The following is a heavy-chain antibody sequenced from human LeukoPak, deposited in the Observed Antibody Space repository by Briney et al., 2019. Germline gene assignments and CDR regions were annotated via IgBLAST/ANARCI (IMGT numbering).Heavy chain of an antibody. Sequence: GASVKVSCKASGYTFTGYYMHWVRQAPGQGLEWMGWINPNSGGTNYAQKFQGRVTMTRDTSISTAYMELRSLTSDDTAVYFCARWSGSGDDSNYFDYWGQGTLVTVSS. D-gene: IGHD5-12*01. CDR1: GYTFTGYY. CDR3: ARWSGSGDDSNYFDY. V-gene: IGHV1-2*02. CDR2: INPNSGGT. J-gene: IGHJ4*02.